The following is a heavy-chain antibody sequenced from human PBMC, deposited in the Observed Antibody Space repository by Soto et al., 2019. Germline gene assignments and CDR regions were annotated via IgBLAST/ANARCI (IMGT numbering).Heavy chain of an antibody. V-gene: IGHV4-34*01. Sequence: PSETLSLTCAVYGGSFSGYYWSWIRQPPGKGLEWIGEINHSGSTNYNPSLKSRVTISVDTSKNQFSLKLSSVTAADTAVYYCARATIFVPTYYFDYWGQGTLVTVS. CDR1: GGSFSGYY. J-gene: IGHJ4*02. D-gene: IGHD3-3*01. CDR3: ARATIFVPTYYFDY. CDR2: INHSGST.